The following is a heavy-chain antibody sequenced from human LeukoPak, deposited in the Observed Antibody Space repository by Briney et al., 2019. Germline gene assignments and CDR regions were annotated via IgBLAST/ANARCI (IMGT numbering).Heavy chain of an antibody. CDR1: GLSFNGYY. J-gene: IGHJ4*02. D-gene: IGHD4-23*01. CDR2: INANSGGT. V-gene: IGHV1-2*02. Sequence: ASVKVSCKAPGLSFNGYYIHWVRQAPGQGLEWMGWINANSGGTHYAQKFQGRVTMTRDTSISTVYMELIRLTSDDTAVYYCAREPSGGNFGYWGLGTLVTVSS. CDR3: AREPSGGNFGY.